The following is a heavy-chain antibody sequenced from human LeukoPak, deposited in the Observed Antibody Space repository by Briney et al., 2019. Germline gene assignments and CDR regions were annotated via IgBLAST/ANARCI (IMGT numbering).Heavy chain of an antibody. D-gene: IGHD3-3*01. CDR1: GGSISSSSYY. V-gene: IGHV4-39*01. Sequence: PSETLSLTCTVSGGSISSSSYYWGWIRQPPGKGLEWIGSIYYNGSTYYNPSLKSRVTISVDTSKNQFSLKLSSVTAADTAVYYCATGRTIFGVVTHYFDYWGQGTLVTVSS. CDR2: IYYNGST. J-gene: IGHJ4*02. CDR3: ATGRTIFGVVTHYFDY.